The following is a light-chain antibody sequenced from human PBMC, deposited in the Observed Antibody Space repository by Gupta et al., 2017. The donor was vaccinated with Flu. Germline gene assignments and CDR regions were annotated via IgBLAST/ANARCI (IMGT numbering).Light chain of an antibody. CDR1: QSVNSSY. CDR3: QQYGSAPSWT. Sequence: EIVLTQSPGTLSLSPGKRATLSCRASQSVNSSYLAWYQQKPGQAPRLLIYGASSRATGIPDRFSGSGSGTDFTLTISRLEPEDFAVYYCQQYGSAPSWTFGQGTKVEIK. CDR2: GAS. J-gene: IGKJ1*01. V-gene: IGKV3-20*01.